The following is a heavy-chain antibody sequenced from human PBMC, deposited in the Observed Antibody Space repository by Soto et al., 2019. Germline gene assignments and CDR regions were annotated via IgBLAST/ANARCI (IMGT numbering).Heavy chain of an antibody. J-gene: IGHJ4*02. Sequence: EVQLVESGGGHVKPGGSLRLSCAASGFTFSTYTMTWVRQTPGKGLEWVASISSGSNYIYYAESVKGRFSISRDNAKTSLFLHLDCLGAAATAVSYGARGTRGDGVNVVINSWGQGTRVSVSS. V-gene: IGHV3-21*06. CDR1: GFTFSTYT. D-gene: IGHD3-16*02. CDR2: ISSGSNYI. CDR3: ARGTRGDGVNVVINS.